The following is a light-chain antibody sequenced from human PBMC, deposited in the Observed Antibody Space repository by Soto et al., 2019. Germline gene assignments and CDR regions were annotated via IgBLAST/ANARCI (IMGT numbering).Light chain of an antibody. CDR2: DVT. CDR3: SSFTSSMTNV. J-gene: IGLJ1*01. Sequence: QSALTQPAYVSGSPGQSITISCTGTSSDVGGYNSVSWYQQHPGKAPKLILYDVTDRPSGVSYRFSGSKSGNTASLTISGLQAADEADYFCSSFTSSMTNVFGSGTKLTVL. CDR1: SSDVGGYNS. V-gene: IGLV2-14*01.